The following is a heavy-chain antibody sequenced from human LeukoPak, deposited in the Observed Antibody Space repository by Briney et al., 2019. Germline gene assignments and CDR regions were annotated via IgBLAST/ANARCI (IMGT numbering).Heavy chain of an antibody. CDR1: GYTLTELS. J-gene: IGHJ4*02. CDR3: ATVRGGYDLSIDY. Sequence: ASVKVSCKVSGYTLTELSMHWVRQAPGKGLEWMGGFDPEDGETIYAQKFQGRVTVTEDTSTDTAYMELSSLRSEDTAVYYCATVRGGYDLSIDYWGQGTLVTVSS. V-gene: IGHV1-24*01. CDR2: FDPEDGET. D-gene: IGHD5-12*01.